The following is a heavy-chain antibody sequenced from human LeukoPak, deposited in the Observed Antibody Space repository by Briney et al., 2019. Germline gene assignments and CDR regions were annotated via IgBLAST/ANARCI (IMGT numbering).Heavy chain of an antibody. CDR1: GYTFTGYY. Sequence: ASVKVSCKASGYTFTGYYMHWVRQAPGQGLEWMGWINPNSGGTNYAQKFQGRVTMTRDTSISTAYMELSRLRSDNTAVYYCAREVVPAAIGGYWGQGTLVTVSS. CDR3: AREVVPAAIGGY. V-gene: IGHV1-2*02. CDR2: INPNSGGT. D-gene: IGHD2-2*02. J-gene: IGHJ4*02.